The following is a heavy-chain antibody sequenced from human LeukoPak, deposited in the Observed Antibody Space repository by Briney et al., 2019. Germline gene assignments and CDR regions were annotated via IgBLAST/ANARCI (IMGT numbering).Heavy chain of an antibody. V-gene: IGHV3-30*02. CDR1: GFTFSSYG. Sequence: PGGSLRLSCAASGFTFSSYGMHWVRQAPGKGLEWVAFIRYDGSNKYYADSVKGRFTISRDNSKNTLYLQMNSLRAEDTAVYYCAKEVVPAAIPSDFDYWGQGTLVTVSS. J-gene: IGHJ4*02. CDR2: IRYDGSNK. CDR3: AKEVVPAAIPSDFDY. D-gene: IGHD2-2*02.